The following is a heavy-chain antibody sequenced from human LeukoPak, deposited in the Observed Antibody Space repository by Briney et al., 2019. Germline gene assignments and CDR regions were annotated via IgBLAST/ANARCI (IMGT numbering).Heavy chain of an antibody. CDR3: ARGRPSGGSFAYFDY. CDR1: GYTLTELS. V-gene: IGHV1-24*01. CDR2: FDPEDGET. Sequence: GASVKVSCKVSGYTLTELSMHWVRQAPGKGLEWMGGFDPEDGETIYAQKFQGRVTMTRDMSTSTVYMELSSLRSEDTAVYYCARGRPSGGSFAYFDYWGQGTLVTVSS. J-gene: IGHJ4*02. D-gene: IGHD2-15*01.